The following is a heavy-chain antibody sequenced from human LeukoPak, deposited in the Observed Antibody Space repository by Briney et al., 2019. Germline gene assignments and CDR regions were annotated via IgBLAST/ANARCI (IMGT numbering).Heavy chain of an antibody. D-gene: IGHD3-10*01. CDR2: INSDGSST. Sequence: GGSLRLSCAASGFTFSSYWMHWVRQAPGKGLVWVSRINSDGSSTSYADSVKGRFTISRDNAKNTLYLQMNSLRAEDTAVYYCARGPPSGPAPSAGFGELLATIDYWGQGTLVTVSS. V-gene: IGHV3-74*01. CDR1: GFTFSSYW. J-gene: IGHJ4*02. CDR3: ARGPPSGPAPSAGFGELLATIDY.